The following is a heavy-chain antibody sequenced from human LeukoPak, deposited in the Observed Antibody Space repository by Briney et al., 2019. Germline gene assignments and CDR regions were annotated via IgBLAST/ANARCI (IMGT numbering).Heavy chain of an antibody. Sequence: PSQTLSLTCTVSGGSISSYYWSWIRQPPGKGLEWIGYMYYSGSTNYNPSLKSRVTISADTSKNQFSLKLSSVTAADTAVYYRARNGGNFHIDYWGQGTLVTVSS. J-gene: IGHJ4*02. CDR2: MYYSGST. CDR1: GGSISSYY. CDR3: ARNGGNFHIDY. V-gene: IGHV4-59*01. D-gene: IGHD4-23*01.